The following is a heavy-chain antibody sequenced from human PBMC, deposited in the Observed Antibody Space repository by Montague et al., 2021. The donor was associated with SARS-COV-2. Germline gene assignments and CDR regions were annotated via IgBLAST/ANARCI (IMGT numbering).Heavy chain of an antibody. V-gene: IGHV3-7*05. CDR1: GFTFSAFW. CDR3: ATELPGYYDDSGYYSAFDH. Sequence: SLRLSCAASGFTFSAFWMTWVRQAPGKGLEWVANIKQDGSQKYYLESVKGRFTISRDNAQSSLHLQMNSLRLEDTAVYYCATELPGYYDDSGYYSAFDHWGQGTLVSVSS. D-gene: IGHD3-22*01. CDR2: IKQDGSQK. J-gene: IGHJ4*02.